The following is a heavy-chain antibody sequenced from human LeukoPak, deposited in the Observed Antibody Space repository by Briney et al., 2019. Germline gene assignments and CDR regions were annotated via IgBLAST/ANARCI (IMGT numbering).Heavy chain of an antibody. CDR1: GYTFTGYY. V-gene: IGHV1-2*02. D-gene: IGHD6-19*01. Sequence: GASVNVSCKASGYTFTGYYMHWVRQAPGQGLEWMGWINPNSGGTNYAQKFQGRVTMTRDTSISTAYMELSRLRSDDTAVYYCARDPLTGYSSGQGRWRAFDIWGQGTMVTVSS. J-gene: IGHJ3*02. CDR3: ARDPLTGYSSGQGRWRAFDI. CDR2: INPNSGGT.